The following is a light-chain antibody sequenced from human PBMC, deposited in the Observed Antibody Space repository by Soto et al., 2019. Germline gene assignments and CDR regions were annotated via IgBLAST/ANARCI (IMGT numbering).Light chain of an antibody. CDR1: QSVDSY. CDR2: AVS. CDR3: QQRSDWPIT. V-gene: IGKV3-11*01. J-gene: IGKJ5*01. Sequence: EIVLTQSPASLSLYPGERATLSCRASQSVDSYLVWYQQKPGQAPRLLIFAVSNRATGIPVRFSGSGSGTDFTLAINRLEPDDFAVYYCQQRSDWPITFGQGTRLEIK.